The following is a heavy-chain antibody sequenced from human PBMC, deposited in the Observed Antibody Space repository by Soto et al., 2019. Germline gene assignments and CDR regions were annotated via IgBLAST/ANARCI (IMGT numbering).Heavy chain of an antibody. Sequence: GASVKVSCKASGYTFTGYYMHWVRQAPGRGLEWMGWINPNSGGTNYAQKFQGRVTMTRDTSISTAYMELSRLRSDDTAVYYCAREYGSGSYYTDAFDIWGQGTMVTVSS. J-gene: IGHJ3*02. V-gene: IGHV1-2*02. CDR1: GYTFTGYY. CDR2: INPNSGGT. D-gene: IGHD3-10*01. CDR3: AREYGSGSYYTDAFDI.